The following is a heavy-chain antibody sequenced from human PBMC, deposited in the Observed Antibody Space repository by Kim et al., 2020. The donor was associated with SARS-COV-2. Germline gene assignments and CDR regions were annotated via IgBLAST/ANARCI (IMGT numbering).Heavy chain of an antibody. CDR1: GYSFTSYW. D-gene: IGHD3-22*01. CDR2: IDPSDSYT. CDR3: ARPENYDSSGYPPPFDY. J-gene: IGHJ4*02. V-gene: IGHV5-10-1*01. Sequence: GESLKISCKGSGYSFTSYWISWVRQMPGKGLEWMGRIDPSDSYTNYSPSFQGHVTISADKSISTAYLQWSSLKASDTAMYYCARPENYDSSGYPPPFDYWGQGTLVTVSS.